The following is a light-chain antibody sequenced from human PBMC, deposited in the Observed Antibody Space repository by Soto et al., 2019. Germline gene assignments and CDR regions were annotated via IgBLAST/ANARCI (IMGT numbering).Light chain of an antibody. CDR3: SSYTSSSTRF. J-gene: IGLJ1*01. V-gene: IGLV2-14*01. CDR1: SSDVGGYNY. CDR2: DVS. Sequence: SALTQPASVSGSPGQSITISCTGTSSDVGGYNYVSWYQQHPGKAPKLMIYDVSNRPSGVSNRFSGSKSGNTASLTISGLQAEDEADYYCSSYTSSSTRFFGTGTKVTVL.